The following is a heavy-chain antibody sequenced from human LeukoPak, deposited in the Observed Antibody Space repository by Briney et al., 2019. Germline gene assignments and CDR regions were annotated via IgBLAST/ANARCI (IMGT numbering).Heavy chain of an antibody. CDR1: GYTFTSYY. CDR2: INSSGGST. J-gene: IGHJ4*02. D-gene: IGHD2-2*01. V-gene: IGHV1-46*01. Sequence: ASVKVSCKASGYTFTSYYMHWVRQAPGQGLEWMGIINSSGGSTSYAQKFQGRVTMTRDTSTSTVYMELSSLRSEDTAVYYCARTIPIAPAAAGALGYWGQGTLVTVSS. CDR3: ARTIPIAPAAAGALGY.